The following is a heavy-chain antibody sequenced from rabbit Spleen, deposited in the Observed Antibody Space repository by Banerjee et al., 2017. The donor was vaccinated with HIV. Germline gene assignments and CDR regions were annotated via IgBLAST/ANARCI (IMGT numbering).Heavy chain of an antibody. J-gene: IGHJ6*01. D-gene: IGHD4-1*01. CDR3: ARYYIFYGMDL. CDR1: GFDFSSYS. CDR2: IYTGSGGT. Sequence: QLKETGGGLVQPGGSLTLSCATSGFDFSSYSMSWVRQAPGKGLEWIGAIYTGSGGTDYAKWVNGLFTISSDNAQYTVDLQMNSLTAADTATYFCARYYIFYGMDLWGQGTLVTVS. V-gene: IGHV1S7*01.